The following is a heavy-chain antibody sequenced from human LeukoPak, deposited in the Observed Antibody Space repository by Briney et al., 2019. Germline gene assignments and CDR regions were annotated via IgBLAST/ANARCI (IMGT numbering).Heavy chain of an antibody. Sequence: GGSLRLSCAASGFTFSSYALSWVRQAPGKGLEWVSAISGSGGTTYYADSVKGRFTISRDNSKNTLYLQMNTLRAEDTAVYYCTKADSMVRGVYYFDYWGQGTLVTVSS. CDR1: GFTFSSYA. J-gene: IGHJ4*02. CDR3: TKADSMVRGVYYFDY. V-gene: IGHV3-23*01. CDR2: ISGSGGTT. D-gene: IGHD3-10*01.